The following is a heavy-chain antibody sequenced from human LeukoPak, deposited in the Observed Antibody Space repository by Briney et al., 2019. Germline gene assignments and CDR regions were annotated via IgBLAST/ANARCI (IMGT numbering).Heavy chain of an antibody. CDR3: VKDSRSAGSLH. D-gene: IGHD3-10*01. J-gene: IGHJ4*02. Sequence: GGSLRLSCSGSGFTLSFYAMHWVRQAPRAGQEYVSTICSNVDSTQYADSVKGRFSISRENSKHTVYPQVKSLSREDTGVYLCVKDSRSAGSLHWRQGTL. CDR2: ICSNVDST. V-gene: IGHV3-64D*06. CDR1: GFTLSFYA.